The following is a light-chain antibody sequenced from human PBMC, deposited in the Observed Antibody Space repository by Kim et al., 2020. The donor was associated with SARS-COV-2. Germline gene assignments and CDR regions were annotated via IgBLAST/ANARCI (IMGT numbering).Light chain of an antibody. CDR2: DTT. CDR1: QSVSSYY. J-gene: IGKJ5*01. V-gene: IGKV3-20*01. Sequence: EIVLTQSPATLSLSPGERATLSCRASQSVSSYYLAWYQQKPGQAPRLLIYDTTTRATGNPGRISGSGSGTDFTLTISRLEHEYFAVYYRQQDSSLSTFGQGTRLESK. CDR3: QQDSSLST.